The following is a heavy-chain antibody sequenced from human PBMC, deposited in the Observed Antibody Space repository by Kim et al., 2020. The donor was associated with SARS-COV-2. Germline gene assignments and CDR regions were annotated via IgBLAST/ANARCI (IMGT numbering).Heavy chain of an antibody. D-gene: IGHD6-19*01. V-gene: IGHV3-23*01. CDR3: AKAGADGSGWYDY. J-gene: IGHJ4*02. Sequence: ADALRGRVTSSRDNSKNTLYLRMRSLRAADTAVYYCAKAGADGSGWYDYWGQGTLVTVSS.